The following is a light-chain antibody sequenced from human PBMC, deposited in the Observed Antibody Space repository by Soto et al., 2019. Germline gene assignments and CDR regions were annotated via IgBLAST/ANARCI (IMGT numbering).Light chain of an antibody. CDR2: KAS. CDR3: QQYNSYSST. V-gene: IGKV1-5*03. Sequence: DIQMTQSPSTLSASVGDRVTITCRASQSISSWVAWYQQKPGKAPKLLIYKASSLESGVPSRFSGSGSGTEFTLTISSLQPDDFATYYCQQYNSYSSTFGQGTKLEIK. J-gene: IGKJ2*01. CDR1: QSISSW.